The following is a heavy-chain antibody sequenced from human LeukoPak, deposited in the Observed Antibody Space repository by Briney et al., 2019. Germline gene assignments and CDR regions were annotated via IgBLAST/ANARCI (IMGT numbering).Heavy chain of an antibody. CDR1: GDSISSSNY. Sequence: TSETLSPTCAVSGDSISSSNYWTWARQPPGKGLEGIGSIYHSGRTYYNPSLNSRVTISVDTSKNPFSLKLSSVTAADTALYYCARGSRVVPAAIDYWGQGTLVTVSS. D-gene: IGHD2-2*01. CDR3: ARGSRVVPAAIDY. V-gene: IGHV4-38-2*01. J-gene: IGHJ4*02. CDR2: IYHSGRT.